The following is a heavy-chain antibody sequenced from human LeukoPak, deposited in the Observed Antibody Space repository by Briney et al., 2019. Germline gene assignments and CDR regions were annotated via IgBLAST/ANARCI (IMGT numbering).Heavy chain of an antibody. V-gene: IGHV3-7*01. D-gene: IGHD2-2*01. J-gene: IGHJ4*02. Sequence: GGSLRLSCAASGFTFSTYWITCVRQAPGKGLEWVANIKQDGSEKYYVDSVKGRFSISRDNAKNSVSLQMNSLRAEDTAVYYCARGPYCDSTSCQSFFDYWGQGALVTVSS. CDR3: ARGPYCDSTSCQSFFDY. CDR1: GFTFSTYW. CDR2: IKQDGSEK.